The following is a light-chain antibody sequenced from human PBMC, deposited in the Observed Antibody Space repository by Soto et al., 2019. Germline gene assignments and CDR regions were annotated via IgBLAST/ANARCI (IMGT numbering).Light chain of an antibody. V-gene: IGLV2-23*02. CDR2: EVS. CDR1: SSDVGSYNL. J-gene: IGLJ1*01. Sequence: SVLPQPASVSGSPGQSITISCPGASSDVGSYNLVSWYQQHPGKAPKLMIYEVSKRPSGVSNRFSGSKSGNTASLTISGLQAEDEADYYCCSHAGSSTFYVFGTGTKVTVL. CDR3: CSHAGSSTFYV.